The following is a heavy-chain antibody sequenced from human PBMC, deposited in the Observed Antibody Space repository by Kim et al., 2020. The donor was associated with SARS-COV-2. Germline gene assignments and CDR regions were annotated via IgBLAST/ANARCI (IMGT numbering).Heavy chain of an antibody. CDR2: IWYDGSNK. V-gene: IGHV3-33*01. Sequence: GGSLRLSCAASGFTFSSYGMHWVRQAPGKGLEWVAVIWYDGSNKYYADSVKGRFTISRDNSKNTLYLQMNSLRAEDTAVYYCARDFHRYCSSTSCYPFDYWGQGTLVTVSA. CDR1: GFTFSSYG. D-gene: IGHD2-2*01. CDR3: ARDFHRYCSSTSCYPFDY. J-gene: IGHJ4*02.